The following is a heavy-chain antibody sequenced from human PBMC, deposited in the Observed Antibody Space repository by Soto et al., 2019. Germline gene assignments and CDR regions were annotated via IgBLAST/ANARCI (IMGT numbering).Heavy chain of an antibody. Sequence: SQTLSLTCTVSGGSISSGGYYWSWIRQHPGKGLAWIGYIYYSGSTYYNPSLKSRVTISVDTSKNQFSLKLSSVTAADTAVYYCARVARGGGGYGDYDYWGQGTLVTVSS. D-gene: IGHD4-17*01. CDR3: ARVARGGGGYGDYDY. CDR2: IYYSGST. V-gene: IGHV4-31*03. CDR1: GGSISSGGYY. J-gene: IGHJ4*02.